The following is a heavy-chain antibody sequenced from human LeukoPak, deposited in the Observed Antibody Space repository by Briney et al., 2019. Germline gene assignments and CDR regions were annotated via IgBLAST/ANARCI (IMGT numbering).Heavy chain of an antibody. CDR1: GGSISSYY. V-gene: IGHV4-59*01. CDR3: ARVTMVRGVMSYFDY. CDR2: IYYSGST. J-gene: IGHJ4*02. D-gene: IGHD3-10*01. Sequence: SETLSLTCTVSGGSISSYYWSWIRQPPGKGLEWIGYIYYSGSTNYNPSLKSRVTISVDTSKNQFSLKLSSVTAADTAVYYCARVTMVRGVMSYFDYWGQGTLVTVSS.